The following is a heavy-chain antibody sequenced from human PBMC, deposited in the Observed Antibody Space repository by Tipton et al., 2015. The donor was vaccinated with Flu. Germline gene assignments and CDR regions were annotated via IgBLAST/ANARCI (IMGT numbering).Heavy chain of an antibody. Sequence: SLRLSCAASGFTVSSNYMSWVRQAPGKGLEWVSVIYNDGSTYYVDSVKGRFTVSRDNSKNMLSLQMNSLRAEDTAAYYCARGQGANPWGQGTLVTVSS. CDR3: ARGQGANP. V-gene: IGHV3-53*01. CDR2: IYNDGST. CDR1: GFTVSSNY. J-gene: IGHJ5*02.